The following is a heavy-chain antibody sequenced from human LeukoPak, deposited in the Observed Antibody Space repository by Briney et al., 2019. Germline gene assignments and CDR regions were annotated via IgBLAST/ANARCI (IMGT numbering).Heavy chain of an antibody. CDR1: GGSISTYY. Sequence: SETLSLTCTVSGGSISTYYWSWIRQPPGKGLEWIGYIYYSGSTNYNPSLKSRVTISVDTSKNQFSLKLSSVTAADTAVYYCARESRTSCFDYWGQGTLVTVSS. CDR2: IYYSGST. D-gene: IGHD2-2*01. J-gene: IGHJ4*02. CDR3: ARESRTSCFDY. V-gene: IGHV4-59*01.